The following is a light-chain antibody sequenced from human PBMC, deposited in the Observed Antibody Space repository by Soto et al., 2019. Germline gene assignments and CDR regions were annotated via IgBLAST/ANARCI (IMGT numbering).Light chain of an antibody. CDR3: SSYTSSRRVV. CDR2: EVS. J-gene: IGLJ2*01. Sequence: QSVLTQPASVSGSPGQSITISCTGTSSDVGGYNYVSWYQQHPGKAPKLMIYEVSNRPSGVSNRFSGSKSGNTASLTISGLPAEDEADHYCSSYTSSRRVVFGGGTKVTVL. CDR1: SSDVGGYNY. V-gene: IGLV2-14*01.